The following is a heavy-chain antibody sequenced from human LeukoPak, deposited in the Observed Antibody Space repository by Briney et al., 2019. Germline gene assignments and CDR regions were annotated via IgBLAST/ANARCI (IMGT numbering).Heavy chain of an antibody. D-gene: IGHD3-10*02. V-gene: IGHV3-48*04. CDR3: AELGITMIGGV. J-gene: IGHJ6*04. CDR1: GFTSSSSW. Sequence: GGSLRLSCVASGFTSSSSWMSWVRQAPGKGLEWASYISSSGSTIYYADSVKGRFTISRDNAKNSLYLQMNSLRAEDTAVYYCAELGITMIGGVWGKGTTVTISS. CDR2: ISSSGSTI.